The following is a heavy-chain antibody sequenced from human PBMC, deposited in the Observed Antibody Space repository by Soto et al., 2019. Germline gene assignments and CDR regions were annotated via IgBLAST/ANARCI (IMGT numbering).Heavy chain of an antibody. CDR2: IVGNGKTT. Sequence: EVQLLESGGGLVQPGGSLRLACVASEFTFRNYAMSWVRQAPGKGLEWVASIVGNGKTTYYADSVKGRFTISRDNSENTVFLQMNSLRADDTALYYCAKGVVWSRTWEVDCWGQGTLVTVSS. V-gene: IGHV3-23*01. J-gene: IGHJ4*02. D-gene: IGHD2-8*02. CDR3: AKGVVWSRTWEVDC. CDR1: EFTFRNYA.